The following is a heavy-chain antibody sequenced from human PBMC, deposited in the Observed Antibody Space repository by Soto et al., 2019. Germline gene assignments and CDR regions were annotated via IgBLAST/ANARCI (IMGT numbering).Heavy chain of an antibody. Sequence: EVQLVETGGGLIQPGGSLRLSCAASGFTVSNTYMTWVRQPPGKGLECVSVIYTAGGTNYADSVKGRFIISRDNSKNTLYLQMNSLRAADTAVYYCARALPVAKGGFDPWGQGTLVTVSS. D-gene: IGHD2-2*01. CDR2: IYTAGGT. J-gene: IGHJ5*02. CDR3: ARALPVAKGGFDP. CDR1: GFTVSNTY. V-gene: IGHV3-53*02.